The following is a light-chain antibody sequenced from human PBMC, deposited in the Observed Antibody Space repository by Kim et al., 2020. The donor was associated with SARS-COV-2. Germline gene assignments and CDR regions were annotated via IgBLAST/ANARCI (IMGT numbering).Light chain of an antibody. J-gene: IGLJ1*01. Sequence: QSALTQPASVSGSPGQSITISCTGTIADIGGYNYVSWYQQHPGKAPKVVIYDVSNRPSGVSDRFSGFKSGNTASLTISGLQAEDEGDYYCSSYTAARTYVCEPETKVTVL. V-gene: IGLV2-14*03. CDR2: DVS. CDR3: SSYTAARTYV. CDR1: IADIGGYNY.